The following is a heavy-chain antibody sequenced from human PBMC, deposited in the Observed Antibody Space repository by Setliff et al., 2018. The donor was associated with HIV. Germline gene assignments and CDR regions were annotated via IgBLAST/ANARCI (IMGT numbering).Heavy chain of an antibody. V-gene: IGHV4-59*04. D-gene: IGHD2-15*01. J-gene: IGHJ6*02. CDR2: VYYNGKI. CDR1: GDSISTYY. CDR3: ARRAESTTTWFSSWYSYDMDV. Sequence: SETLSLTCSVSGDSISTYYWSWVRQPPGKGLEWVGSVYYNGKIFYNPSLKSRVAISLDSSKNQLSLRLKSVAAADTAVYFCARRAESTTTWFSSWYSYDMDVWGQGTTVTVSS.